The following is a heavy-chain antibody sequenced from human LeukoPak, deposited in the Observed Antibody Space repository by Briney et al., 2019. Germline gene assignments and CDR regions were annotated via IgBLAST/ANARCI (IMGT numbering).Heavy chain of an antibody. V-gene: IGHV4-4*02. J-gene: IGHJ5*02. D-gene: IGHD3-22*01. Sequence: PSETLSLTCAVSGGSISSSNWWSWVRQPPGKGLEWIGEIYHSGSTNYNPSLKSRVTISVDKSKNRFSLKLSSVTAADTAVYYCARGDGNYYDSSGRGFDPWGQGTLVTVSS. CDR2: IYHSGST. CDR3: ARGDGNYYDSSGRGFDP. CDR1: GGSISSSNW.